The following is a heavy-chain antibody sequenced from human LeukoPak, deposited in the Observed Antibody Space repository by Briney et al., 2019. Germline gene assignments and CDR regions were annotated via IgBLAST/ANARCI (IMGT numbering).Heavy chain of an antibody. CDR2: ITDSGDGK. J-gene: IGHJ3*01. CDR1: GFTFSSSA. Sequence: GGSLRLSCAASGFTFSSSAMSWVRQAPGKGLAWVSSITDSGDGKYYADSVKGRFTISRDNAKNSLYLQMNSLRAEDTAVYYCASLLRGTFDVWGRGTMVTVSS. V-gene: IGHV3-23*01. CDR3: ASLLRGTFDV.